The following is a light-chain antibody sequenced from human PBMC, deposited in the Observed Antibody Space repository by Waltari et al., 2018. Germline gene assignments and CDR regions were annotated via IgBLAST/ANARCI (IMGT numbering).Light chain of an antibody. J-gene: IGLJ3*02. CDR3: SSYTSSSTWV. CDR2: DVS. V-gene: IGLV2-14*01. Sequence: QSALTQPASVSGSPGPSIPIPCPGTRSHVGGCNHVSWYQQHPGKAPKLMIYDVSERPSGVSNRFSGSKSGNTASLTISGLQAEDEADYYCSSYTSSSTWVFGGGTKLTVL. CDR1: RSHVGGCNH.